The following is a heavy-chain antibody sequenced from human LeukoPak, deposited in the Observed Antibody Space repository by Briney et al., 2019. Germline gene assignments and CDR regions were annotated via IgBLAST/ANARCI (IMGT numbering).Heavy chain of an antibody. Sequence: PGGTLRLSCAASGFTFSNYGMTWVRQAPGKGLEWVSSISGSAATISYADSVKGRFTISRDNSKNTLYLQMNSLRAEDTAVYYCAKDLLFSSYSSSWTEQAGDFDIWGQGTMVTVSS. CDR1: GFTFSNYG. D-gene: IGHD6-13*01. J-gene: IGHJ3*02. V-gene: IGHV3-23*01. CDR2: ISGSAATI. CDR3: AKDLLFSSYSSSWTEQAGDFDI.